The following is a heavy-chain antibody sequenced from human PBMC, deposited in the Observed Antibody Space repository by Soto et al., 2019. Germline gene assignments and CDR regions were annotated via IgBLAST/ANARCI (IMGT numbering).Heavy chain of an antibody. CDR1: GFTFSSYA. D-gene: IGHD2-21*02. J-gene: IGHJ4*02. V-gene: IGHV3-23*01. CDR2: ISGSGGST. CDR3: AKAVGPYCGGDCYSL. Sequence: EVQLLESGGGLVQPGGSLRLSCAASGFTFSSYAMSWVRQAPGKGLEWVSAISGSGGSTYYADSVKGRFTISRDNSKNTLYLQMNSLRAEDTAVYYWAKAVGPYCGGDCYSLWGQGTLVTVSS.